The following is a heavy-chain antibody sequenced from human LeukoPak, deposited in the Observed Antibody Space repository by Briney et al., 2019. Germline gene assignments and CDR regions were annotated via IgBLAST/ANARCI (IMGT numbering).Heavy chain of an antibody. CDR3: ARWGAAAGFDY. CDR2: IYSGGTT. V-gene: IGHV3-66*01. CDR1: GFTVSSNY. Sequence: GGSLRLSCAASGFTVSSNYMSWVRQAPEKGLEWVSLIYSGGTTYYAASVKGSFTISRDNSKNTLYLQMNSLRAEDTAVYYCARWGAAAGFDYWGQGTLVTVSS. J-gene: IGHJ4*02. D-gene: IGHD6-13*01.